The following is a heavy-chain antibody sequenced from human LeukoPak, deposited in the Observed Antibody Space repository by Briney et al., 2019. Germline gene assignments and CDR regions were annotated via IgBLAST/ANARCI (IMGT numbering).Heavy chain of an antibody. J-gene: IGHJ4*02. CDR3: SRDLGGSYNDY. V-gene: IGHV1-46*04. Sequence: ASVKVSCKASGYTFTTYYMHWVRQARGQGLEWVGVINPSGGTTTYAQKLQGRVTMTRDTSTSTVYMELSSLRIEDTAVYYCSRDLGGSYNDYWGQGTMVTVSS. CDR1: GYTFTTYY. CDR2: INPSGGTT. D-gene: IGHD1-26*01.